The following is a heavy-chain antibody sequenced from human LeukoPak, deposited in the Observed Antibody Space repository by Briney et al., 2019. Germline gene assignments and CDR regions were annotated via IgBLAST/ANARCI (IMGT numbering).Heavy chain of an antibody. Sequence: ASVTVTCKASGYTFTSYYMHWVRHAPGQGLELMGIINPSGGSTSYAQKFQGKVTITRDTSTSTVYMELSSLRSEDTAVYYCARDLSPLLWFGELTGAFDYWGQGTLVTVSS. V-gene: IGHV1-46*01. CDR3: ARDLSPLLWFGELTGAFDY. D-gene: IGHD3-10*01. CDR1: GYTFTSYY. J-gene: IGHJ4*02. CDR2: INPSGGST.